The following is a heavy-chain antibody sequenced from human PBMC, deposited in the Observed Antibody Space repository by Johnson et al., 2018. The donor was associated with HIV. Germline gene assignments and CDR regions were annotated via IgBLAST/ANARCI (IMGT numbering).Heavy chain of an antibody. CDR3: AKGRVAAMIVVVSGRDAFDI. CDR1: GFTFSSYG. D-gene: IGHD3-22*01. J-gene: IGHJ3*02. V-gene: IGHV3-30*02. Sequence: VKLLESGGGVVQPGGSLRLSCAASGFTFSSYGMHWVRQAPGKGLEWVAFIRYDGSNKYYADSVKGRFSISRDNSKNTLYLQMNSLRTEDTAVYYCAKGRVAAMIVVVSGRDAFDIWGQGTMVTVSS. CDR2: IRYDGSNK.